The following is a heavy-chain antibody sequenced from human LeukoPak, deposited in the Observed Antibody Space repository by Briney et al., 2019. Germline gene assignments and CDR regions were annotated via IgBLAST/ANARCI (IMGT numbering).Heavy chain of an antibody. V-gene: IGHV3-11*01. J-gene: IGHJ4*02. CDR3: ARDRLELPLLWYDILTGYYMTALDY. CDR1: GFTFSDYY. Sequence: GGSLRLSCAASGFTFSDYYMSWIRQAPGKGLEWVSYISSSGSTIYYADSVEGRFTISRDNAKNSLYLQMNSLRAEDTAVYYCARDRLELPLLWYDILTGYYMTALDYWGQGTLVTVSS. CDR2: ISSSGSTI. D-gene: IGHD3-9*01.